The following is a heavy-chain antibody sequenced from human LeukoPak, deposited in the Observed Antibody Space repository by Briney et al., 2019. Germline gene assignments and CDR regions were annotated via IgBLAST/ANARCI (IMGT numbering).Heavy chain of an antibody. CDR1: GFTLRIAW. D-gene: IGHD3-22*01. CDR2: FKSKGDGETR. J-gene: IGHJ3*01. Sequence: GGPLRLPCAASGFTLRIAWMSWVRQALGRGREWVGRFKSKGDGETRDYAAPVKDRFIISRDDSKNMLYLQMNSLKTEDTAIYYCAAVGEWLSNAFNLWGQGTMVTVSA. V-gene: IGHV3-15*01. CDR3: AAVGEWLSNAFNL.